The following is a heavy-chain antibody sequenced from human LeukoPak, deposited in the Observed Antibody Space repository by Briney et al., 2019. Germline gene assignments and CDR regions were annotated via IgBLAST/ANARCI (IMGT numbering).Heavy chain of an antibody. CDR1: GDXVSSKSAA. CDR2: TYYRSKWYT. CDR3: ARTTGTFDC. J-gene: IGHJ4*02. V-gene: IGHV6-1*01. D-gene: IGHD1-1*01. Sequence: SQTLSLTCAISGDXVSSKSAAWNWIRQSPSRGPEWLGRTYYRSKWYTEFAPSVKSRITINPDTSKNQFSLQLKSVTPGDTAVYYCARTTGTFDCWGQGTLVTVSS.